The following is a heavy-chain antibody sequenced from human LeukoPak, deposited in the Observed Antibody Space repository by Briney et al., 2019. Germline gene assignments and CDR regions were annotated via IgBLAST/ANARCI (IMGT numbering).Heavy chain of an antibody. J-gene: IGHJ6*03. CDR2: IKQDGSEK. D-gene: IGHD5-12*01. V-gene: IGHV3-7*01. CDR1: GYSISSGYY. CDR3: ARVGSGYDYIWYYYYYMDV. Sequence: ETLSLTCAVSGYSISSGYYWGWVRQPPGKGLEWVANIKQDGSEKYYVDSVKGRFTISRDNAKNSLYLQMNSLRAEDTAVYYCARVGSGYDYIWYYYYYMDVWGKGTTVTVSS.